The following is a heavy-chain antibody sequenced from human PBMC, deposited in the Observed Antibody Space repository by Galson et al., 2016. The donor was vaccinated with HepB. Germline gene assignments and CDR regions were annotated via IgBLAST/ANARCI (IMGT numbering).Heavy chain of an antibody. D-gene: IGHD1/OR15-1a*01. CDR2: ISPNSGIA. CDR3: ARASLLWNNRESDAFDV. Sequence: SVKVSCKASGSTFSDFYIQWVRQSPGQGPQWMGRISPNSGIAVYAESFQGRVAMTADTSISTAYMELTWLKFDDTALYYCARASLLWNNRESDAFDVWGPGTMVTVSS. V-gene: IGHV1-2*06. J-gene: IGHJ3*01. CDR1: GSTFSDFY.